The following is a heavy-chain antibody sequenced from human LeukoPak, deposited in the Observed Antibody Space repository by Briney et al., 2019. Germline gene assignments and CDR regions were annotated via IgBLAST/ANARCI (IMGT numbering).Heavy chain of an antibody. CDR2: INHSGST. CDR3: EVGATTANDAFDI. V-gene: IGHV4-34*01. D-gene: IGHD1-26*01. J-gene: IGHJ3*02. CDR1: GGSFSGYY. Sequence: SETLSLTCAVYGGSFSGYYWSWIRQPPGKGLEWIGEINHSGSTNYNPSLKSRVTISVDTSKNQFSLKLSSVTAADTAVYYCEVGATTANDAFDIWGQGTMVTVSS.